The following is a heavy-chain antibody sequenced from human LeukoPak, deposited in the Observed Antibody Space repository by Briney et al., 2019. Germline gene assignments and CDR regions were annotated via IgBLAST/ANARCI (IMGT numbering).Heavy chain of an antibody. J-gene: IGHJ4*02. D-gene: IGHD4-4*01. CDR3: AAFPTVTTSIDY. Sequence: ASVKVSCKVSGYTLTELSMHWVRQAPGKGLEWMGGFDPEDGETIYAQKFQGRVTMTEDTSTDTAYMEPSSLRSEDTAVYYCAAFPTVTTSIDYWGQGTLVTVSS. V-gene: IGHV1-24*01. CDR1: GYTLTELS. CDR2: FDPEDGET.